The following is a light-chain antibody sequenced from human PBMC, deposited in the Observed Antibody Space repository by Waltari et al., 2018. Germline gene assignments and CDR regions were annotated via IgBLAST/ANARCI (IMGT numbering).Light chain of an antibody. V-gene: IGKV3-20*01. CDR1: QSVTSTY. J-gene: IGKJ1*01. CDR3: QYYGSSPPWT. CDR2: SAS. Sequence: EIVLTQSPGTLSLSPGERATLSCRASQSVTSTYSAWYQQKPGQATRLLIYSASTRATGIPDRCSGSGSGTDFTLTISKLEPEDFAMYYCQYYGSSPPWTFGQGTKVEVK.